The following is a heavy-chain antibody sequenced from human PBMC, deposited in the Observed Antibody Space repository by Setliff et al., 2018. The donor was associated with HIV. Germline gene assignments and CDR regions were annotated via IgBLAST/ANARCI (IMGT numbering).Heavy chain of an antibody. J-gene: IGHJ3*02. V-gene: IGHV5-51*01. CDR3: ARPQYHQSSDAFDI. CDR2: IYGDGSDP. CDR1: GYKFTDYW. Sequence: GESLKISCKGFGYKFTDYWVGWARQMPGEGLEWMGVIYGDGSDPRYSPSFQGQVTISVDKSINTAYLRWTSLKASDTALYYCARPQYHQSSDAFDIWGQGTMVTVSS.